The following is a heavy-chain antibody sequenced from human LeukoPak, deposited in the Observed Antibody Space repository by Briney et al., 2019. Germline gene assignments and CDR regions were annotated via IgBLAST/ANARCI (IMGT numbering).Heavy chain of an antibody. D-gene: IGHD1-26*01. Sequence: GGSLRLSCAASGFTFSSYDMHWVRRATGKGLEWVSAIGTAGDTYYPGSVKGRFTISRENAKNSLYLQMNSLRAGDTAVYYCARAVGATYFDYWGQGTLVTVSS. J-gene: IGHJ4*02. CDR1: GFTFSSYD. CDR2: IGTAGDT. CDR3: ARAVGATYFDY. V-gene: IGHV3-13*01.